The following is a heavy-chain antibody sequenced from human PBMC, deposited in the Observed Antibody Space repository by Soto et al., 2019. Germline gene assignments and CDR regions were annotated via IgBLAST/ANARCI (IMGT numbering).Heavy chain of an antibody. J-gene: IGHJ4*02. D-gene: IGHD1-1*01. CDR1: SGSISSSNW. CDR2: IYHSGST. CDR3: ARMNHWNQYDFDY. Sequence: SETLSLTCAVSSGSISSSNWWSWVRQPPGKGLEWIGEIYHSGSTNYNPSLKSRVTISVDKSKNQFSLKLSSVTAADTAVYYGARMNHWNQYDFDYWGQGTLVTVSS. V-gene: IGHV4-4*02.